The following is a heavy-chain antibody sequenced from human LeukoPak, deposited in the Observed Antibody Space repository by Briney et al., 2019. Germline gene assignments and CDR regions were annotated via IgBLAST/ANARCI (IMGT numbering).Heavy chain of an antibody. CDR1: GYTFNRYY. Sequence: ASVKVSCKASGYTFNRYYIHWVRQAPGQGLEWMGWISPNSGGTTYAQKFQGRVTMTREKSITTTYMELTRLTSDDTAVYYCARAHCSGGSCYGGSYFYYYMDVWGKGTTVTISS. D-gene: IGHD2-15*01. J-gene: IGHJ6*03. CDR2: ISPNSGGT. CDR3: ARAHCSGGSCYGGSYFYYYMDV. V-gene: IGHV1-2*02.